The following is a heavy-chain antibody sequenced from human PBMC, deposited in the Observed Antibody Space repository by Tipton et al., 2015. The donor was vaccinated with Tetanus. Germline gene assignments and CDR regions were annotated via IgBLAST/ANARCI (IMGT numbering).Heavy chain of an antibody. V-gene: IGHV4-34*01. D-gene: IGHD4-17*01. CDR2: INHSGST. CDR3: ATRLRAGAYGSPLEY. Sequence: TLSLTCAVYGGSFSGYYWSWIRQPPGKGLEWIGEINHSGSTNYNPSLKSRVTISVDTSKNQFSLKLSSVTAADTAVYYCATRLRAGAYGSPLEYWGQGSLVTVSS. CDR1: GGSFSGYY. J-gene: IGHJ4*02.